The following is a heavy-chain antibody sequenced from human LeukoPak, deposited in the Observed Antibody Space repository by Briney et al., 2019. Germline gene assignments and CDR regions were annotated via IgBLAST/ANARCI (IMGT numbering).Heavy chain of an antibody. CDR1: GFTFSSYG. Sequence: PGGSLRLSCATSGFTFSSYGMSWVRQAPGKGLEWVSVISGSGDSTYYADSVKGRFTISRDNSKNTLYLQMNSLRAEDTAVYYCAKAPESSGYLFDYWGQGTLVTVSS. D-gene: IGHD3-22*01. V-gene: IGHV3-23*01. J-gene: IGHJ4*02. CDR2: ISGSGDST. CDR3: AKAPESSGYLFDY.